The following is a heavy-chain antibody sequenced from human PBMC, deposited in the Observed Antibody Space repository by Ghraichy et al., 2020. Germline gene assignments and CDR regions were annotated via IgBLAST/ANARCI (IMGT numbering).Heavy chain of an antibody. CDR3: AKDLYNWNYGYFDY. CDR1: GFTFSSYA. CDR2: ISGSGGNT. J-gene: IGHJ4*02. D-gene: IGHD1-7*01. V-gene: IGHV3-23*01. Sequence: GSLRLSCAASGFTFSSYAMSWVRQAPGKGLEWVSAISGSGGNTFYADSVKGRFTISRDNSKSTLYLQMNSLRAEDTAVYYCAKDLYNWNYGYFDYWGQGTLVTVSS.